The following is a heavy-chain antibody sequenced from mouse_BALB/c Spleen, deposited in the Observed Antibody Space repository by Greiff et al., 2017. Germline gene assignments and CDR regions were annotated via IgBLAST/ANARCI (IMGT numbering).Heavy chain of an antibody. J-gene: IGHJ4*01. D-gene: IGHD2-12*01. Sequence: VQLQQSGPELVRPGVSVKISCKGSGYTFTDYAMHWVKQSHAHSLEWIGVISTYYGNTNYNQKFKGKATMTVDKSSSTAYMELARLTSEDSAIYYCARAEATDTNAMECWGQGTSGTVSS. CDR1: GYTFTDYA. CDR2: ISTYYGNT. CDR3: ARAEATDTNAMEC. V-gene: IGHV1-67*01.